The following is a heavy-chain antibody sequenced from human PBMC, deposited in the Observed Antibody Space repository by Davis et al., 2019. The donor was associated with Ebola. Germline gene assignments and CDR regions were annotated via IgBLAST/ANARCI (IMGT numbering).Heavy chain of an antibody. Sequence: GESLKISCAASGFTFSSYAMSWVRQAPGKGLEWVSAISGSGATIYYADSVKGRFTISRDNSKNTLYLQMNSLRAEDTAVYYCAKDGSMIVVDYYYMDVWGKGTTVTVSS. CDR1: GFTFSSYA. CDR3: AKDGSMIVVDYYYMDV. D-gene: IGHD3-22*01. V-gene: IGHV3-23*01. CDR2: ISGSGATI. J-gene: IGHJ6*03.